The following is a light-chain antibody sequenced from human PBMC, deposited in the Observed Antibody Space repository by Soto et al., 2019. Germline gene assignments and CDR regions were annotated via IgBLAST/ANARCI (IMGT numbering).Light chain of an antibody. Sequence: DVGMTQSPLSLPVTLGQPASISCRSSRSLVYSDGNAYLNWFHQRPGQSPRRLIYKASNRDSGVPDRFSGSGSGTDFTLHINRVEAEDVGVYYCMQGTHWPPTFGRGTRVEIE. CDR1: RSLVYSDGNAY. CDR3: MQGTHWPPT. V-gene: IGKV2-30*01. CDR2: KAS. J-gene: IGKJ1*01.